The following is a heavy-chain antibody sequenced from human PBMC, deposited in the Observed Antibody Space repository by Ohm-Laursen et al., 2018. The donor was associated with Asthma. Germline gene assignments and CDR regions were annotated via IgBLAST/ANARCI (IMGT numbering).Heavy chain of an antibody. CDR1: GFTFRSYA. J-gene: IGHJ4*02. Sequence: SLRLSCAASGFTFRSYAMHWVRQAPGKGLEWVAVGGSYYDGGLKYYADSVNGRFTVSRDDPKNTLYLQMNSLRPDDTAVYYCARDVMEWYLPAFDFWGQGTLVTVSS. CDR2: GGSYYDGGLK. D-gene: IGHD3-3*01. CDR3: ARDVMEWYLPAFDF. V-gene: IGHV3-30-3*01.